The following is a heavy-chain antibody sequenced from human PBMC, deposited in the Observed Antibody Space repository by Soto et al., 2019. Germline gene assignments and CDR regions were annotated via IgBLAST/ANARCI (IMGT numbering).Heavy chain of an antibody. CDR3: ARHRGTVTTRLRDYYYYYGMDV. J-gene: IGHJ6*02. D-gene: IGHD4-4*01. Sequence: PGESLKISCKGSGYSVTSYWISWVRQMRGKGLEWMGRIDPSDSYTNYSPSFQGHVTISADKSISTAYLQWSSLKASDTAMYYCARHRGTVTTRLRDYYYYYGMDVWGQGTTVTVSS. CDR2: IDPSDSYT. CDR1: GYSVTSYW. V-gene: IGHV5-10-1*01.